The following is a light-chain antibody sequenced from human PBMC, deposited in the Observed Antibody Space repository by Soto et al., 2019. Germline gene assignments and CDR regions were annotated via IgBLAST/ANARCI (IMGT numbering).Light chain of an antibody. CDR3: QHYGSSPKT. CDR2: DAS. V-gene: IGKV3-20*01. J-gene: IGKJ1*01. Sequence: EIVLTQSPGTLSLSPGERATLSCRASQSVSSSYLAWYQQKPGQAPRLLIYDASSRATGIPDRFSGSGSGTDSTLTITRLEPEDFAVYYCQHYGSSPKTFGQGTKVDIK. CDR1: QSVSSSY.